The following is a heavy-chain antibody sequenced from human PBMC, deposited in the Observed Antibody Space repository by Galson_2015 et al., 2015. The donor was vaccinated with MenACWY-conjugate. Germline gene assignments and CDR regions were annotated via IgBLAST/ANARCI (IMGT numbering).Heavy chain of an antibody. CDR2: IHYDGSSE. V-gene: IGHV3-30*02. CDR1: GFSFSDCG. D-gene: IGHD1-14*01. J-gene: IGHJ4*02. Sequence: SLRLSCAASGFSFSDCGIHWVRQAPGKGLEWVAYIHYDGSSEDYMDSVKGRFTISRDNSKNTVFLQMNSLRAEDTAVYYCVKDRYHHFDHWGQGTLVTVSS. CDR3: VKDRYHHFDH.